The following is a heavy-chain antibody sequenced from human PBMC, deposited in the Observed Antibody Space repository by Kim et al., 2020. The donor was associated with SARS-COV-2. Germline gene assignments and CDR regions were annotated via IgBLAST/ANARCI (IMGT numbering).Heavy chain of an antibody. Sequence: VKGRFTISRDNSKNPLYLQMNSLRAEDTAVYYCARERNDYGDDLGGGSGYWGQGTLVTVSS. V-gene: IGHV3-30*07. CDR3: ARERNDYGDDLGGGSGY. D-gene: IGHD4-17*01. J-gene: IGHJ4*02.